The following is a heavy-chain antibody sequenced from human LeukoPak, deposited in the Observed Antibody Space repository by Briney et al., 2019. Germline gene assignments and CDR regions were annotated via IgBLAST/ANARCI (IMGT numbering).Heavy chain of an antibody. Sequence: GGSLRLSCAASGFTFSSYRMTWVRQAPGKGLEWVSSISSSSSFISYADSVKGRFTISRDNAKNSLYLQMNSLRAKDTAVYYCARAHAGDYYYYIDVWGKGTTVTVSS. CDR1: GFTFSSYR. J-gene: IGHJ6*03. CDR3: ARAHAGDYYYYIDV. V-gene: IGHV3-21*01. CDR2: ISSSSSFI. D-gene: IGHD1-26*01.